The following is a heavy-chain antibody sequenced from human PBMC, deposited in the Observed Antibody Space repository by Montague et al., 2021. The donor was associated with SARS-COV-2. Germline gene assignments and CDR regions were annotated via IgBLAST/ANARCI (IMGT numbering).Heavy chain of an antibody. D-gene: IGHD4-17*01. V-gene: IGHV4-59*01. CDR1: GGSINSYY. CDR3: ARVRGYGDYATPPTFDY. J-gene: IGHJ4*02. Sequence: SETLSLTCTVAGGSINSYYWSWIRQPPGKGLEWIGYIYHSGSTNYNPSLKSRVTISVDTSKNQFSLKLSSVTAADTAVYYCARVRGYGDYATPPTFDYWGQGTLVTVSS. CDR2: IYHSGST.